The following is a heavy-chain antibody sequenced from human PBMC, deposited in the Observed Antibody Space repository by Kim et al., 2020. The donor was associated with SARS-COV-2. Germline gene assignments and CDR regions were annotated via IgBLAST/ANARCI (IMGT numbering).Heavy chain of an antibody. D-gene: IGHD6-19*01. V-gene: IGHV3-48*02. CDR3: ARDKVPVYSSGWPYFDY. Sequence: GGSLRLSCAASGFTFSSYSMNWVRQAPGKGLEWVSYISSSSSTIYYADSVKGRFTISRDNAKNSLYLQMNSLRDEDTAVYYCARDKVPVYSSGWPYFDYWGQGTLVTVSS. CDR2: ISSSSSTI. J-gene: IGHJ4*02. CDR1: GFTFSSYS.